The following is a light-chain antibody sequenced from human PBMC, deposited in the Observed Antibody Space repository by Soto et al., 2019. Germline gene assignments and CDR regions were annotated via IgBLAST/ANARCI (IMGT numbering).Light chain of an antibody. CDR3: QHRFNWPLT. CDR2: DAS. V-gene: IGKV3-11*01. Sequence: EIVLTQSPATLSLSPGERAILSCRASQSVSTFFAWYQQRPGQAPRLLIYDASKRATGIPARFSGSGSGTDLTLTISSLEPEDFAVYYCQHRFNWPLTFGGGTTVELK. CDR1: QSVSTF. J-gene: IGKJ4*01.